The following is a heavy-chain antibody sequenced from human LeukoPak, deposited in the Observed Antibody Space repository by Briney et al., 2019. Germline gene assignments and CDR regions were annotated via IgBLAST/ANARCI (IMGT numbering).Heavy chain of an antibody. D-gene: IGHD1-26*01. J-gene: IGHJ4*02. Sequence: GGSLRLSCAASGFTFSSYAMHWVRQAPGKGLEWVAVISYDGSNKYYADSVKGRFTISRDNSKNTLYLQMNSLRAEDTAVYYCARDPRGRHPRYYFDYWGQGTLVTVSS. V-gene: IGHV3-30*04. CDR1: GFTFSSYA. CDR3: ARDPRGRHPRYYFDY. CDR2: ISYDGSNK.